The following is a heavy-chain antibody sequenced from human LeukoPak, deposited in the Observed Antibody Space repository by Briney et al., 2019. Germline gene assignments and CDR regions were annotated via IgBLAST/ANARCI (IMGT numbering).Heavy chain of an antibody. V-gene: IGHV3-23*01. CDR3: ARDRAIFGVDYGMDV. CDR2: ISANGGGT. D-gene: IGHD3-3*01. CDR1: GFTFSNYA. J-gene: IGHJ6*02. Sequence: GGSLRLSCAASGFTFSNYAMSWVRQAPGKGLEWVSTISANGGGTYYADSVKGRFTISRDNSKNTLYLQMSSLRAEDTAVYYCARDRAIFGVDYGMDVWGQGTTVTVSS.